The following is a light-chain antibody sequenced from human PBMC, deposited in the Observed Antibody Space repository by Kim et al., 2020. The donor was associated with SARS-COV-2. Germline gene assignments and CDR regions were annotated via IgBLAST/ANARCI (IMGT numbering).Light chain of an antibody. CDR2: VNSEGSH. J-gene: IGLJ3*02. V-gene: IGLV4-69*01. Sequence: ASVKSTSTQRRGNSSYAIAWHQQHQEKGTRYVMKVNSEGSHRKGDGIPDRFSGSSSGAERYLTNSSLQSEDEADYYCQTWDTGSWVFGGGTKLTVL. CDR3: QTWDTGSWV. CDR1: RGNSSYA.